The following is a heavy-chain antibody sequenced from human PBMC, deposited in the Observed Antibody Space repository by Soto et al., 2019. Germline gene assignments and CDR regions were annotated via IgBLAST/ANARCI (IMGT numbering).Heavy chain of an antibody. CDR2: ISTNSRTI. D-gene: IGHD1-26*01. CDR1: GFTFSSYS. J-gene: IGHJ4*02. CDR3: ARDFAWAFDY. Sequence: EVQLVESGGGLVQPGGSLRLSCVASGFTFSSYSMNWVRQAPGKGLEWVSYISTNSRTIHYADSVKSRFTISRDNAKNSLYLQMNSLRDEDTAVYYCARDFAWAFDYWGQGTLLTVSP. V-gene: IGHV3-48*02.